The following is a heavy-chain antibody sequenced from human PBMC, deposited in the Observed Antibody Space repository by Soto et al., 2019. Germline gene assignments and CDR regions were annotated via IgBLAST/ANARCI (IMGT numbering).Heavy chain of an antibody. D-gene: IGHD7-27*01. CDR3: ARDSPLTGIYYYGMDV. J-gene: IGHJ6*02. V-gene: IGHV1-69*06. CDR1: GGTFSSYA. CDR2: IIPIFGTA. Sequence: GASVKFSCKASGGTFSSYAISWVRQAPGQGLEWMGGIIPIFGTANYAQKFQGRVTITADKSTSTAYMELSSLRSEDTAVYYCARDSPLTGIYYYGMDVWGQGTTVTVSS.